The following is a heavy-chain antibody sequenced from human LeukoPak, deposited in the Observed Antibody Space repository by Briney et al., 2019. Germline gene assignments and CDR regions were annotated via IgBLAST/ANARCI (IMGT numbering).Heavy chain of an antibody. CDR3: ARPSTSGSYDFDY. CDR1: GFTFSSYA. CDR2: ISYDGSNK. J-gene: IGHJ4*02. D-gene: IGHD1-26*01. Sequence: GGSLRLSCAASGFTFSSYAMHWVRQAPGKGLEWVAVISYDGSNKYYADSVKGRFTISRDNSKNTLYLQMNSLRAEDTAVYYCARPSTSGSYDFDYWGQGTLVTVSS. V-gene: IGHV3-30-3*01.